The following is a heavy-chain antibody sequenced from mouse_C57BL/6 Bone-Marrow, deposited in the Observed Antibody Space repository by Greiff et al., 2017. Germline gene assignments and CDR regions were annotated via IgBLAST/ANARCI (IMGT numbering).Heavy chain of an antibody. V-gene: IGHV2-2*01. CDR1: GFSLTSYG. Sequence: VKLMESGPGLVQPSQRLSITCTVSGFSLTSYGVHWVRQSPGKGLEWLGVIWSGGSTDYNAAFISRLSISKDNSKSQVFFKMNSLQADDTAIYYCARIDGYQGVFDYWGQGTTLTVSS. J-gene: IGHJ2*01. CDR2: IWSGGST. CDR3: ARIDGYQGVFDY. D-gene: IGHD2-3*01.